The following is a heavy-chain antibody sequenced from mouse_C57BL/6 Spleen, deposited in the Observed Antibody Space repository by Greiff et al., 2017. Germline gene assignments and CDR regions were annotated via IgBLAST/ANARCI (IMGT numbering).Heavy chain of an antibody. CDR1: GYTFTSYW. CDR2: IDPSDSYT. CDR3: ASNWEGDSDFAV. D-gene: IGHD4-1*01. Sequence: QVQLQQPGAELVMPGASVKLSCKASGYTFTSYWMHWVKQRPGQGLEWIGEIDPSDSYTNYNQKFKGKSTLTVDKSSSTAYMQLSSLTSEDSAVYYCASNWEGDSDFAVWGTGTTVTVSS. J-gene: IGHJ1*03. V-gene: IGHV1-69*01.